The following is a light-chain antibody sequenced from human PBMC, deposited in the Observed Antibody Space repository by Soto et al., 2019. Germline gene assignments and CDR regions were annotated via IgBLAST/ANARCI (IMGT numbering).Light chain of an antibody. CDR1: QSVNNN. CDR2: GAS. J-gene: IGKJ4*01. CDR3: QQYNDWPLT. V-gene: IGKV3-15*01. Sequence: EKVMTQSPAALSVSPGERATLSCRASQSVNNNLAWYQQKPGQAPRLLLYGASTRATGIPARFSGSASGTEFTLTISSLQSEDSAVYYCQQYNDWPLTFGGGTKVEIK.